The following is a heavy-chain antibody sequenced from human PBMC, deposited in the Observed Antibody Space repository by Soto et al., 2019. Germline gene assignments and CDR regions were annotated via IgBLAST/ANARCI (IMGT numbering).Heavy chain of an antibody. V-gene: IGHV1-2*02. CDR2: INPNSGGT. CDR1: GYTFTGYY. Sequence: GASVKVSCKASGYTFTGYYMHWVRQAPGQGLEWMGWINPNSGGTNYAQKFQGRVTMTRDTSISTAYMELSRLRSDDTAVYYCARDRLYYSDYSVDPWGQGTLVTVSS. CDR3: ARDRLYYSDYSVDP. D-gene: IGHD4-17*01. J-gene: IGHJ5*02.